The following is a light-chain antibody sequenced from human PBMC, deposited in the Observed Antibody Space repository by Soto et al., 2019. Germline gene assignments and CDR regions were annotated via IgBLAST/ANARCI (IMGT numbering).Light chain of an antibody. Sequence: VVLTQSPGTLSLSPGERAILSCRASQSVNSRYLAWYQQKHGQAPRLLISGASSRATGIPDRSSGSGSGTDFTLIINRLEAEDSAVYFCQHYDSAPLTFGGGTKVEI. CDR2: GAS. V-gene: IGKV3-20*01. CDR1: QSVNSRY. J-gene: IGKJ4*01. CDR3: QHYDSAPLT.